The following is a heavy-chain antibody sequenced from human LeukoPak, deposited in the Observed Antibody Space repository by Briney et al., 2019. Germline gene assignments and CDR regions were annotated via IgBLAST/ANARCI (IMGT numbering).Heavy chain of an antibody. V-gene: IGHV3-21*01. Sequence: PGGSLRLSCAASGFTFNSYSMNWVRQAPGKGLEWVSSISGSNSYIYYADSMKGRFTISRDNAKNSLYLQMNSLRAEDTAVYYCVGHSDYWGQGTLVTVSS. CDR2: ISGSNSYI. D-gene: IGHD3-16*01. J-gene: IGHJ4*02. CDR3: VGHSDY. CDR1: GFTFNSYS.